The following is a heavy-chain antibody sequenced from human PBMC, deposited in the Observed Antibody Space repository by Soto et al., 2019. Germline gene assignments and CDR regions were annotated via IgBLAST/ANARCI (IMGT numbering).Heavy chain of an antibody. V-gene: IGHV4-39*01. CDR2: IYYSGST. CDR3: PRRVAAPTPPPRDYIDY. CDR1: GGSISSSSYY. Sequence: PSETLSLTCTVSGGSISSSSYYWDWIRQPPGKGLEWIGSIYYSGSTYYNPSLKSRVTLSVDTSKNQFSLKLSSVTAADTAVYYCPRRVAAPTPPPRDYIDYWGQGTLVTVSS. J-gene: IGHJ4*02. D-gene: IGHD6-6*01.